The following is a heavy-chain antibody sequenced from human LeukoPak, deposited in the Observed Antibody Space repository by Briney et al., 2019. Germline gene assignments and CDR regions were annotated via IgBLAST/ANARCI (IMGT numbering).Heavy chain of an antibody. CDR3: AREGYYSDGGGNAGRFDP. J-gene: IGHJ5*02. CDR1: GYTFTSYG. CDR2: ISAYNGDT. V-gene: IGHV1-18*01. Sequence: ASVKLACKASGYTFTSYGISWVRQAPGQGLEWLGWISAYNGDTSYAQKFQDRVTMTTDTSTTTAYMELRSLRSDDTAIYYCAREGYYSDGGGNAGRFDPWGQGTLVTVSS. D-gene: IGHD2-15*01.